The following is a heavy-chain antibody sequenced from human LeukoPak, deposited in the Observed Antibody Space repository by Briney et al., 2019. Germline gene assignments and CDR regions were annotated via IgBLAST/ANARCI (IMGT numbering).Heavy chain of an antibody. J-gene: IGHJ5*02. CDR3: CREGLRGDYYGSGSYYHWFGL. CDR2: INTNTGNP. CDR1: GYIFTSYA. Sequence: ASVKVSCKASGYIFTSYAMNGVRQAPGQGLEWMGWINTNTGNPTYAQGFTGRFVFSLDTSFRRAYLQISRLKAEDTPVYHFCREGLRGDYYGSGSYYHWFGLWGQGPRVSVFS. V-gene: IGHV7-4-1*02. D-gene: IGHD3-10*01.